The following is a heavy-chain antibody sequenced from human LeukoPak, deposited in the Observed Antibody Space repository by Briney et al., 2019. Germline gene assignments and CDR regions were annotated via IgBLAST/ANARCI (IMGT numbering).Heavy chain of an antibody. Sequence: ASVKVSCKASGYTFTSYAMHWVRQAPGQRLEWMGWINAGNGNTKYSQEFQGRVTITRDTSASTAYMELSSPRSEDMAVYYCARDSSSLEDYYYYMDVWGKGTTVTVSS. CDR1: GYTFTSYA. D-gene: IGHD6-13*01. CDR3: ARDSSSLEDYYYYMDV. CDR2: INAGNGNT. J-gene: IGHJ6*03. V-gene: IGHV1-3*03.